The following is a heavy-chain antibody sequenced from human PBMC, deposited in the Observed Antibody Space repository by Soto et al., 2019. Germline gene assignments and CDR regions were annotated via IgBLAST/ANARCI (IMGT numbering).Heavy chain of an antibody. CDR2: INHSGST. CDR3: ARRGDIVVVVAASYYFDY. V-gene: IGHV4-34*01. Sequence: SETLSLTCAVYGGSFSGYYWSWIRQPPGKGLEWIGEINHSGSTNYNPSLKSRVTISVDTSKNQFSLKLSSVTAADTAVYYCARRGDIVVVVAASYYFDYWGQGTLVTVS. CDR1: GGSFSGYY. J-gene: IGHJ4*02. D-gene: IGHD2-15*01.